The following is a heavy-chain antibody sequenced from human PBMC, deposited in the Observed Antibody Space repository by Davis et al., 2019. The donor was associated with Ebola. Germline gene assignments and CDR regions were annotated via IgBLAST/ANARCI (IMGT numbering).Heavy chain of an antibody. CDR3: ARDGTYRVSYGMDV. CDR1: GYTFTSYG. J-gene: IGHJ6*02. D-gene: IGHD1-26*01. Sequence: SVKVSCKASGYTFTSYGISWVRQAPGQGLEWMGGIIPIFGTANYAQKFQGRVTITADESTSTAYMELSSLRSEDTAVYYCARDGTYRVSYGMDVWGQGTTVTVSS. CDR2: IIPIFGTA. V-gene: IGHV1-69*13.